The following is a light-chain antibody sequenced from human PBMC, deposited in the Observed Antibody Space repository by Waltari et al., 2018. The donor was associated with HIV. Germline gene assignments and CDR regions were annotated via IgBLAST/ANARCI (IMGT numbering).Light chain of an antibody. J-gene: IGLJ2*01. CDR3: AAWDDSLNGPGVV. CDR2: SNN. V-gene: IGLV1-44*01. CDR1: SSNIGSNP. Sequence: QSVLTQPPSASGTPGPRVTISCSGSSSNIGSNPVNWDQQLPGTAPKLLIYSNNQRPSGVPDRFSGSKSGTSASLAISGLQSEDEADYYCAAWDDSLNGPGVVFGGGTKLTVL.